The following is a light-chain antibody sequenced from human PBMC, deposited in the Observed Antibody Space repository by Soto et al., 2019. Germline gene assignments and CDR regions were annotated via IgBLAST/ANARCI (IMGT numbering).Light chain of an antibody. CDR1: QSVSSY. CDR3: QQRSNWRIT. Sequence: ELVLTHSPATLSLSPGERATLSCRASQSVSSYLAWYQQKPGQAPRLLIYDASNRATGIPARFSGSGSGTDFTLAISSLEPEDFAVYYCQQRSNWRIT. V-gene: IGKV3-11*01. J-gene: IGKJ5*01. CDR2: DAS.